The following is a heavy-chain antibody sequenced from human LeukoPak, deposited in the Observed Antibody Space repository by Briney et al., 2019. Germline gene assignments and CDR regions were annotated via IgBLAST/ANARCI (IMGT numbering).Heavy chain of an antibody. J-gene: IGHJ3*02. V-gene: IGHV3-30*03. CDR2: ISYDGSNK. D-gene: IGHD5-24*01. Sequence: GGSLRLSCAASGFTFSSYGMHWVRQAPGKGLEWVAVISYDGSNKYYADSVKGRFTISIDNSKNTLYLQMNSLSREDTAIYYCVRRGGSDGWGAFDIWGQGTVVTVSS. CDR1: GFTFSSYG. CDR3: VRRGGSDGWGAFDI.